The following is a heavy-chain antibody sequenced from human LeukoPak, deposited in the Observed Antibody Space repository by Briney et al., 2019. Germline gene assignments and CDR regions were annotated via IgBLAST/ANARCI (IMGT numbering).Heavy chain of an antibody. CDR3: ARDNYAGAHWFDP. D-gene: IGHD1-7*01. V-gene: IGHV1-69*05. CDR2: IIPIFGTA. CDR1: GGTFSSYA. J-gene: IGHJ5*02. Sequence: SVKVSCKASGGTFSSYAISWVRQAPGQGLEWMGGIIPIFGTANYAQKFQGGVTITTDGSTSAAYMELSSLRSEDTAVYYCARDNYAGAHWFDPWGQGTLVTVSS.